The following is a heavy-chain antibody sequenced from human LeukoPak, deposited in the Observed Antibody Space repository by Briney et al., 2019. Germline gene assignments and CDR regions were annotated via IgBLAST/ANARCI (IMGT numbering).Heavy chain of an antibody. D-gene: IGHD6-13*01. Sequence: PGGSLRLSCAASGFTFSDYYMSWIRQAPGKGLEWVSYISSSGSTIYYADSVKGRFTISRDNAKNSLYLQMNSLRAEDTAVYYCARVSVSSIAAAGAYYYYGMDVWGQGTTVTVSS. CDR3: ARVSVSSIAAAGAYYYYGMDV. CDR1: GFTFSDYY. J-gene: IGHJ6*02. V-gene: IGHV3-11*01. CDR2: ISSSGSTI.